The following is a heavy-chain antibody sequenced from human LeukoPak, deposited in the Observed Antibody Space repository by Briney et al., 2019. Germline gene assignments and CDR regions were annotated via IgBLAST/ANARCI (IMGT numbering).Heavy chain of an antibody. D-gene: IGHD6-13*01. J-gene: IGHJ4*02. CDR3: ARGYSSSWTLGFHFDY. CDR1: GGSISSYY. V-gene: IGHV4-59*01. Sequence: SETLSLTCTVSGGSISSYYWSWIRQPPGKGLGWIGYIYYSGSTNYNPSLKSRVTISVDTSKNQFSLKLSSVTAADTAVYYCARGYSSSWTLGFHFDYWGQGTLVTVSS. CDR2: IYYSGST.